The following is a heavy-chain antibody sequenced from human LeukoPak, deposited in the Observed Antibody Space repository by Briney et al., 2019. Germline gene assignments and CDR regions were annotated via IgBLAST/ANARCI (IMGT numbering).Heavy chain of an antibody. CDR1: GYTLTELS. CDR3: ATEAGYYGSGNVTGLDY. J-gene: IGHJ4*02. CDR2: FDPEDGET. V-gene: IGHV1-24*01. D-gene: IGHD3-10*01. Sequence: ASVKVSCKVSGYTLTELSMHWVRQAPGKGLEWMGGFDPEDGETIYAQKFQGRVTMTEDTSTDTAYMELSSLRSEDTAVYYCATEAGYYGSGNVTGLDYWGQGTLVTVSS.